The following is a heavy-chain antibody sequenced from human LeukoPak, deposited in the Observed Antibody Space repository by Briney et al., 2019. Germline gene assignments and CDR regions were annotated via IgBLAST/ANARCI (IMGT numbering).Heavy chain of an antibody. J-gene: IGHJ4*02. Sequence: PGGSLRLSCAASGFTFDDYGMSWVRQAPGKGLEWVSGINWNGGSTGYADSVKGRFTISRDNAKNSRYLQMNSLRAEDTALYCCARDRGYYYDSSGDGYFDYWGQGTLVTVSS. CDR2: INWNGGST. D-gene: IGHD3-22*01. CDR3: ARDRGYYYDSSGDGYFDY. CDR1: GFTFDDYG. V-gene: IGHV3-20*04.